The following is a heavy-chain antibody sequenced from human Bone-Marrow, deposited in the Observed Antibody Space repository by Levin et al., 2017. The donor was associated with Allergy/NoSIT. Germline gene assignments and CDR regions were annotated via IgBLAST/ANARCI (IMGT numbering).Heavy chain of an antibody. J-gene: IGHJ4*02. CDR2: IFHSGNS. V-gene: IGHV4-30-2*01. CDR3: ARAPRATVDFDF. CDR1: GASISADNYA. D-gene: IGHD5-12*01. Sequence: SETLSLTCTVSGASISADNYAWSWIRQPPGQGLEWIGYIFHSGNSYYNPSLESRASLSLDKSTNQFSLRLTSVTAADTALYFCARAPRATVDFDFWGQGALVTVSS.